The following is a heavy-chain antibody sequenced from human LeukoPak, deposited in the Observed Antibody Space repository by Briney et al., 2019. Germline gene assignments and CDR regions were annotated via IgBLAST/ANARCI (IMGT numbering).Heavy chain of an antibody. Sequence: GGSLRLSCAASGFTVSSNYMSWVRQAPGKGLEWVSGINWNGGSTGYADSVKGRFTISRDNAKNSLYLQMNSLRAEDTALYYCARGSYYFDYWGQGTLVTVSS. D-gene: IGHD2-15*01. J-gene: IGHJ4*02. CDR1: GFTVSSNY. V-gene: IGHV3-20*04. CDR2: INWNGGST. CDR3: ARGSYYFDY.